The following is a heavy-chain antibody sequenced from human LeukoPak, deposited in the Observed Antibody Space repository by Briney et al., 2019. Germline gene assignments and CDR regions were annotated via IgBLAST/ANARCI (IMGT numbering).Heavy chain of an antibody. J-gene: IGHJ5*02. CDR1: GGSISSYY. Sequence: SETLSLTCTVSGGSISSYYWSWIRQPPGKGLEWIGYIYYSGSTNYNPSLKSRVTISVDTSKNQFSLKLGSVTAADTAVYYCARDRFGYNWFDPWGQGTLVTVSS. D-gene: IGHD3-10*01. CDR2: IYYSGST. V-gene: IGHV4-59*01. CDR3: ARDRFGYNWFDP.